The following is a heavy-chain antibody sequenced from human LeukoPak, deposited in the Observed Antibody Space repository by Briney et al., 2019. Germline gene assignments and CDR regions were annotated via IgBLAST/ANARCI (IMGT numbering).Heavy chain of an antibody. CDR1: GFTFSSYW. J-gene: IGHJ4*02. V-gene: IGHV3-7*03. D-gene: IGHD3-22*01. CDR2: IKQDGSAK. CDR3: ARGDSSACPDY. Sequence: GGSLRLSCAASGFTFSSYWMSWVRQAPGKGLEWVTNIKQDGSAKYYVDSVKGRFTISRDNANNSLYLQMNDLRADDTAVYYCARGDSSACPDYWGQGTLVTVSS.